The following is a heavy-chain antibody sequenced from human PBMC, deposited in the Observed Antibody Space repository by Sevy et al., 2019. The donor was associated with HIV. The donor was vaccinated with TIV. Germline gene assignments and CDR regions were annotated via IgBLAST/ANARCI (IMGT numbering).Heavy chain of an antibody. CDR3: ARTHGVLLRFLEDKWFDP. Sequence: SETLSLTCTVSGGSIRTYYWSWIRQAPGKGLEWIGDIFDSGSTDYNSSLKSRVTISADTSKNQLSLKLTSVTAADTAIYYCARTHGVLLRFLEDKWFDPWGQGSLVTVSS. V-gene: IGHV4-59*01. D-gene: IGHD3-3*01. CDR2: IFDSGST. CDR1: GGSIRTYY. J-gene: IGHJ5*02.